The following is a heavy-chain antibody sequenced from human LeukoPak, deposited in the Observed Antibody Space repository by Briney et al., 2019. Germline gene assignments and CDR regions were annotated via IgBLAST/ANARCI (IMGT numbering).Heavy chain of an antibody. CDR2: INTDGSST. V-gene: IGHV3-74*01. CDR3: AKGGVSGTYYFDF. CDR1: GFTFSSYW. J-gene: IGHJ4*02. D-gene: IGHD1-26*01. Sequence: QPGGSLRLSCAASGFTFSSYWMHWVRQAPGKGLVWVSRINTDGSSTSYADSVKGRFTISRDNAKNTLYLQMNSLRAEDTAVYYCAKGGVSGTYYFDFWGQGTLVTVSS.